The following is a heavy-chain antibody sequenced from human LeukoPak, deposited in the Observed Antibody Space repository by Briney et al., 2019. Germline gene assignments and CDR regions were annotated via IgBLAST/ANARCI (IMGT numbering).Heavy chain of an antibody. D-gene: IGHD1-26*01. J-gene: IGHJ2*01. V-gene: IGHV3-23*01. CDR3: AESGTVGPTRFDWYFDL. Sequence: PGGSLRLSCAASGFTFYNYAMGWVRQTPGKGLEWVSGITGNGRSTYYADSVKGRFTISRDNSKNTLYLQLNSLRAEDTAAYFCAESGTVGPTRFDWYFDLWGRGTQVTVSS. CDR1: GFTFYNYA. CDR2: ITGNGRST.